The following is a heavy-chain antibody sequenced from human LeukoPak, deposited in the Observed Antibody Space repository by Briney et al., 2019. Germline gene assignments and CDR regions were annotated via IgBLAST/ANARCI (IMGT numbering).Heavy chain of an antibody. D-gene: IGHD2-21*02. J-gene: IGHJ6*02. V-gene: IGHV3-23*01. Sequence: PGGSLRLSCAASEFTFTNYAMNWVRQAPGKGLEWLSAISSSGGTTCYADSVKGRFTISRDNSRNTLYLQMNSLRVADTAVYFCTKVRLSNLYYYYGMDVWGQGTTVTVSS. CDR3: TKVRLSNLYYYYGMDV. CDR1: EFTFTNYA. CDR2: ISSSGGTT.